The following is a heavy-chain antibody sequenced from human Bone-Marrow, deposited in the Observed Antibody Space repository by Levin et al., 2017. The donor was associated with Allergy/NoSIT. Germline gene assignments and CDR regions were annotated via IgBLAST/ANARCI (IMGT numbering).Heavy chain of an antibody. CDR2: ITTAGDT. CDR3: TRDIRVSRPTGYYYYGLDV. D-gene: IGHD2-15*01. J-gene: IGHJ6*02. Sequence: SGGSLRLSCAASGFTFNNYDMHWVRQLTGKPLEWVSAITTAGDTYYAGSVKGRFTISREDAKNSVYLQMNSLRAGDTAVYYCTRDIRVSRPTGYYYYGLDVWGQGTTVTVSS. CDR1: GFTFNNYD. V-gene: IGHV3-13*01.